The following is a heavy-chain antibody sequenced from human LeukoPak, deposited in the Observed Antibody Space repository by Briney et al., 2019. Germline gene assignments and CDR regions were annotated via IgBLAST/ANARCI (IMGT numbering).Heavy chain of an antibody. CDR3: ARVPVGGMDV. J-gene: IGHJ6*04. V-gene: IGHV4-59*01. Sequence: SETLSLTCTVSGGSISSYYWSWIRQPPGKGLEWIGYIYYSGSTNYNPSLKSRVTISVDTSKNQFSLKLSSVTAADTAVYYCARVPVGGMDVWGKGTTVTVSS. CDR1: GGSISSYY. CDR2: IYYSGST.